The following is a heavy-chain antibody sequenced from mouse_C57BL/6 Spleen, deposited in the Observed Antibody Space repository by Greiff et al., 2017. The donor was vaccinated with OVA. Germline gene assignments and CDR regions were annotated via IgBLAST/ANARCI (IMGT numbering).Heavy chain of an antibody. D-gene: IGHD4-1*01. V-gene: IGHV14-4*01. CDR2: IDPENGDT. J-gene: IGHJ2*01. Sequence: VHVKQSGAELVRPGASVKLSCTASGFNIKDDYMHWVKQRPEQGLEWIGWIDPENGDTEYASKFQGKATITADTSSNTAYLQLSSLTSEDTAVYYCTTVTGLDYWGQGTTLTVSS. CDR1: GFNIKDDY. CDR3: TTVTGLDY.